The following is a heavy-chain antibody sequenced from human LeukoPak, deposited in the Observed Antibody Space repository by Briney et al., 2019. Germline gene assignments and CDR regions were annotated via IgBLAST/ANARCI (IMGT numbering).Heavy chain of an antibody. CDR2: IYDSGNT. D-gene: IGHD1-26*01. Sequence: SETLSLTCSVSGGSISSYYWTWIRQPPGEGLEWIGNIYDSGNTNSNPSLKSRVTISVDTSKSQFSLRLNSVTAADTAVYYCAREQWGLVDHWGQGTLVTVSS. J-gene: IGHJ5*02. CDR1: GGSISSYY. V-gene: IGHV4-59*01. CDR3: AREQWGLVDH.